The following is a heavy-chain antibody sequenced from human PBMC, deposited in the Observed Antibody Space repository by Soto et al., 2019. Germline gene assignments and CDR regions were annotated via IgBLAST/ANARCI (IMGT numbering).Heavy chain of an antibody. Sequence: EVQLXESGGELVQPGGSLRLACGASEFTFRSYEMXWVRQAPGEGLEWLSYITSSGRTIYYADSVKGRFTTSRDNAKNSLYLHMTGLRAEDTAVYYCARDRASYGFDFWGQGTLVIVSS. CDR1: EFTFRSYE. J-gene: IGHJ4*02. CDR3: ARDRASYGFDF. CDR2: ITSSGRTI. V-gene: IGHV3-48*03. D-gene: IGHD1-26*01.